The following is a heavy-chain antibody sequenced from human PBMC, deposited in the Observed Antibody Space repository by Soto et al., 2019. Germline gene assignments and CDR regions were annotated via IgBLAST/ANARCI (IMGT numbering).Heavy chain of an antibody. CDR1: GGSISSSSYY. CDR3: ATGIDYGDYRWFDP. D-gene: IGHD4-17*01. Sequence: QLQLQESGPGLVKPSETLSLTCTVSGGSISSSSYYWGWIRQPPGKGLEWIGSIYYSGSTYYNPSLKSRVTISVDTSKNQFSLKLSSVTAADTAVYYCATGIDYGDYRWFDPWGQGTLVTVSS. CDR2: IYYSGST. J-gene: IGHJ5*02. V-gene: IGHV4-39*01.